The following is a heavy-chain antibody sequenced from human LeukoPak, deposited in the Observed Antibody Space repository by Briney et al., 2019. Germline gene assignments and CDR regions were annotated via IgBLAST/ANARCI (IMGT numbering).Heavy chain of an antibody. Sequence: GGSLRLSCAASGFTVSSNYMSWVRQAPGKGLEWVSVIYSGGSTYYADSVKGRFTISRDNSKNTLYLQMNSLRAEDTAVYYCARESFDWLSQSYYYGIDVWGHGTTVTVSS. CDR1: GFTVSSNY. J-gene: IGHJ6*02. CDR2: IYSGGST. V-gene: IGHV3-53*01. D-gene: IGHD3-9*01. CDR3: ARESFDWLSQSYYYGIDV.